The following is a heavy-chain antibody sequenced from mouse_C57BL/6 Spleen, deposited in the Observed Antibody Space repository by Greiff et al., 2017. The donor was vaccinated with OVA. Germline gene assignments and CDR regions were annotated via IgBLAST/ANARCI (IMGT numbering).Heavy chain of an antibody. CDR2: ISSGGSYT. D-gene: IGHD2-1*01. CDR3: AREGNPYYFDY. Sequence: EVKLVESGGDLVKPGGSLKLSCAASGFTFSSYGMSWVRQTPDKRLEWVATISSGGSYTYYPDSVKGRFTISRHNAKNTLYLQMSSLKSEDTAMYYCAREGNPYYFDYWGQGTTLTVSS. CDR1: GFTFSSYG. J-gene: IGHJ2*01. V-gene: IGHV5-6*01.